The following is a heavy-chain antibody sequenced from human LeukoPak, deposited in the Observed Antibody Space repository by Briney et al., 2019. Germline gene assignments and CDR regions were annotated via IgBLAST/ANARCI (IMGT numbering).Heavy chain of an antibody. CDR2: INLNSGGT. D-gene: IGHD2-2*01. V-gene: IGHV1-2*02. Sequence: GSSVTVSCKASGYTFTGYYMHWVRQAPGQGLEWMGWINLNSGGTNYAQTFQGRVTMTMDTSISTVYMELSTLRSDDTAVYYCARDRVVVPAAFDYWGQGTLVTVSS. CDR3: ARDRVVVPAAFDY. CDR1: GYTFTGYY. J-gene: IGHJ4*02.